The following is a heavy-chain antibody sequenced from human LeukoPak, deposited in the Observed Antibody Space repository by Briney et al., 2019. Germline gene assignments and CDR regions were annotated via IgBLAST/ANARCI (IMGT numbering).Heavy chain of an antibody. CDR2: IYYSGST. CDR3: ARHEEDTAYY. J-gene: IGHJ4*02. V-gene: IGHV4-39*01. D-gene: IGHD5-18*01. CDR1: GGSISSSSYY. Sequence: SETLSLTCTVSGGSISSSSYYWGWIRQPPGKGLEWIGSIYYSGSTYYNPSLKSRVTISVETSKNQFSLKLSSVTAADTAVYYCARHEEDTAYYWGQGTLVTVSS.